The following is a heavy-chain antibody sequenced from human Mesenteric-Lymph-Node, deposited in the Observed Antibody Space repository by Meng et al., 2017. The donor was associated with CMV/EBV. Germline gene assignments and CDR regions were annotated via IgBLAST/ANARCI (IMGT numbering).Heavy chain of an antibody. Sequence: TFTSYGLSWVRQAPGQGLEWMGWINPYNGNTNYTHNLQDRVTITADTSTSTAYMELRSLRSDDTAVYYCARVGYCSGTSCYIPQFGFWGQGTLVTVSS. CDR1: TFTSYG. D-gene: IGHD2-2*02. CDR2: INPYNGNT. J-gene: IGHJ4*02. V-gene: IGHV1-18*01. CDR3: ARVGYCSGTSCYIPQFGF.